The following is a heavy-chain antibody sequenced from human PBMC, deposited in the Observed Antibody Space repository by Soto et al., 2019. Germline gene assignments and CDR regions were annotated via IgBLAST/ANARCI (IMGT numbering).Heavy chain of an antibody. V-gene: IGHV1-69*02. CDR3: ARYSSSSGSDQGY. Sequence: QVQLVQSGAEVKKPGSSVKVSCKASGGTFSSYTISWVRQAPGQGLEWMGRIIPILGIANYAQKFQGRVTITADKSTSTAYMELSSLRSEDTAVYYCARYSSSSGSDQGYWGQGTLVTVSS. CDR1: GGTFSSYT. J-gene: IGHJ4*02. CDR2: IIPILGIA. D-gene: IGHD6-6*01.